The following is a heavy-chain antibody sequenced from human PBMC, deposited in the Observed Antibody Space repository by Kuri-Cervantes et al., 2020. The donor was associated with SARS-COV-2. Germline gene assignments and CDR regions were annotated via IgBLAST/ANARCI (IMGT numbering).Heavy chain of an antibody. CDR1: GFTFSSYS. CDR2: ISSSSSYI. Sequence: GESLKISCAASGFTFSSYSMNWVRQAPGKGLEWVSSISSSSSYIYYADSVKGRFTISRDNAKNPLYLQMNSLRAEDTAVYYCARDSSGYYRLDYWGQGTLVTVSS. D-gene: IGHD3-22*01. CDR3: ARDSSGYYRLDY. J-gene: IGHJ4*02. V-gene: IGHV3-21*01.